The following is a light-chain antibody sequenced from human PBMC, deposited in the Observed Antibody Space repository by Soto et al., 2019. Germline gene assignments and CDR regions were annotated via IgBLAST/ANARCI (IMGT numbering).Light chain of an antibody. CDR3: SSFAGSNNFPYV. V-gene: IGLV2-8*01. CDR1: SSDVGAYDY. CDR2: EIN. J-gene: IGLJ1*01. Sequence: QSALTQPPSASGSPGQSVTISCTGTSSDVGAYDYVSWCQQHPGKAPKLMIYEINKRPSGVPDRFSGSKSGNTASLTVSGLQAEDEADYYCSSFAGSNNFPYVFGTGTK.